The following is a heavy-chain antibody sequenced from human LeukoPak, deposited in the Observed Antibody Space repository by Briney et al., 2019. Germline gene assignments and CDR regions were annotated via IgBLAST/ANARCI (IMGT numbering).Heavy chain of an antibody. CDR1: GYTFTGYY. Sequence: ASVKVSCKASGYTFTGYYMHWVRQAPGQGLEWMGWINPNSGGTNYAQKFQGRVTMTRNTSISTAYMELSSLRSEDTAVYYCARDRGGSSFDYWGQGTLVTVSS. V-gene: IGHV1-2*02. CDR3: ARDRGGSSFDY. D-gene: IGHD6-13*01. J-gene: IGHJ4*02. CDR2: INPNSGGT.